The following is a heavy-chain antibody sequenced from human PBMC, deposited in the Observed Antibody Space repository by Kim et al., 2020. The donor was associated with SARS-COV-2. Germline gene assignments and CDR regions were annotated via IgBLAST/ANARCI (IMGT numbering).Heavy chain of an antibody. Sequence: DSGKGRFTISRDNAKHALDLQMDSLSAEDTAVYYCAKDPFYDFWSGYYFDYWGQGTLVTVSS. D-gene: IGHD3-3*01. J-gene: IGHJ4*02. V-gene: IGHV3-23*01. CDR3: AKDPFYDFWSGYYFDY.